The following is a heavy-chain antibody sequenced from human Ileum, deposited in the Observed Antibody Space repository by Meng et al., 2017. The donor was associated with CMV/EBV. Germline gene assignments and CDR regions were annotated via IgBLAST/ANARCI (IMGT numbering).Heavy chain of an antibody. V-gene: IGHV1-2*02. CDR2: MNPNTGAK. CDR1: GYSFTDYY. Sequence: ASVKVSCKASGYSFTDYYIHWVRQAPGQGLERMGWMNPNTGAKNYAQKFQGRVTMTRDTSINAAYIDLSNLRSDDTAIYYCAREGDGYTWDYWGQGTLVTVSS. CDR3: AREGDGYTWDY. D-gene: IGHD5-24*01. J-gene: IGHJ4*02.